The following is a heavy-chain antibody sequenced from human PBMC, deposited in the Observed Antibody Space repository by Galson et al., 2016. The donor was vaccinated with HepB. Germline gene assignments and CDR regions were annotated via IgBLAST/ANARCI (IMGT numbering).Heavy chain of an antibody. D-gene: IGHD2-2*01. J-gene: IGHJ6*02. Sequence: SLRLSCAASGFTFSDYYMTWIRQAPGKGLEWVSDISASDGTIYYADSVKGRFTISRDNGQNSLYLQMNSLRAEGTAVYYCARAGYCSSASCQYYYYGVDVWGQGTTVTVSS. CDR2: ISASDGTI. V-gene: IGHV3-11*01. CDR3: ARAGYCSSASCQYYYYGVDV. CDR1: GFTFSDYY.